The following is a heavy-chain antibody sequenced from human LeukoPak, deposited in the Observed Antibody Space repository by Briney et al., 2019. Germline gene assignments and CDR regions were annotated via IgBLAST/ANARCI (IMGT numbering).Heavy chain of an antibody. V-gene: IGHV4-30-2*01. CDR2: IYHSGST. CDR1: GGSISSGGYS. CDR3: ARVNSGYDIDY. J-gene: IGHJ4*02. D-gene: IGHD5-12*01. Sequence: SETLSLTCAVSGGSISSGGYSWSWIRQPPGKGLEWIGYIYHSGSTYYNPSLKSRVTISVDRSKNQLSLKLSSVTAADTAVYFCARVNSGYDIDYWGQGTLVTVSS.